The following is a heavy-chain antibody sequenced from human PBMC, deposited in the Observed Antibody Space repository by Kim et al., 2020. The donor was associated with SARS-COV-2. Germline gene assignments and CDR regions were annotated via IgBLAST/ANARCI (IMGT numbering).Heavy chain of an antibody. Sequence: ASVKVSCKASGYTFTSYAMNWVRQAPGQGLEWMGWINTNTGNPTYAQGFTGRFVFSLDTSVSTAYLQISSLKAEDTAVYYCARMYSSSWYRSYYFDYWGQGTLVTVSS. CDR3: ARMYSSSWYRSYYFDY. CDR2: INTNTGNP. J-gene: IGHJ4*02. V-gene: IGHV7-4-1*02. CDR1: GYTFTSYA. D-gene: IGHD6-13*01.